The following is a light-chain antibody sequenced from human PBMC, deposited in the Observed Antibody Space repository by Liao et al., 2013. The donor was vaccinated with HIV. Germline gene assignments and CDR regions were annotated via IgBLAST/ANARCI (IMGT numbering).Light chain of an antibody. CDR2: YDS. J-gene: IGLJ1*01. V-gene: IGLV3-21*01. CDR1: DIGGKS. Sequence: SYELTQPPSLSVAPGETARVTCGGNDIGGKSVHWYQQQPGQAPVLVITYDSDRPSGIPERFSGSNSGNTATLTISGTQGIDEADYYCQAWDSSSVSYVFGTGTKVTVL. CDR3: QAWDSSSVSYV.